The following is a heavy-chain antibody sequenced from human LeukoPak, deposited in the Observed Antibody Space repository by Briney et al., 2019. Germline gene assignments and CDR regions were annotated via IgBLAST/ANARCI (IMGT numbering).Heavy chain of an antibody. J-gene: IGHJ4*02. D-gene: IGHD6-6*01. CDR1: GFTFSSYA. V-gene: IGHV3-23*01. CDR2: ISGSGGST. CDR3: AKPLVEYSSKNYFDY. Sequence: PGGSLRLSCAASGFTFSSYAMSWVRQAPGKGLEWVSAISGSGGSTYYADSVKGRFTISRDNSKNTLYLQTNSLRAEDTAVYYCAKPLVEYSSKNYFDYWGQGTLVTVSS.